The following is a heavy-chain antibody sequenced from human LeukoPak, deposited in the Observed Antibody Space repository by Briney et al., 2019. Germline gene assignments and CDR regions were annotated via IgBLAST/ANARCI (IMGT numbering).Heavy chain of an antibody. CDR2: INGGGSVT. CDR1: GFTFSTYW. J-gene: IGHJ4*02. D-gene: IGHD1-14*01. V-gene: IGHV3-74*01. CDR3: TSLAKPFDH. Sequence: GGSLRLSCAASGFTFSTYWMHWVHQAPGKGLVWVSGINGGGSVTNYADSVKGRFTISRDNAKNTVCLQMNSLRVEDTAVYYCTSLAKPFDHWGQGTLVTVSS.